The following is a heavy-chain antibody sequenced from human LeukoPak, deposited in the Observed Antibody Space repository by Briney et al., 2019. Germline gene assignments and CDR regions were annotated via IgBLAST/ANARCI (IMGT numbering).Heavy chain of an antibody. J-gene: IGHJ3*02. CDR3: ALLMVRNIVDI. Sequence: ASVKVSCKVSGHTLIELFLHWVRQAPGKGLEWMGGFDPEDDEIIYAQRFQGRVTMTEDTSTDTAYMELSSLRSEDTAVYYCALLMVRNIVDIWGQGTMVTVAS. CDR1: GHTLIELF. V-gene: IGHV1-24*01. CDR2: FDPEDDEI. D-gene: IGHD3-10*01.